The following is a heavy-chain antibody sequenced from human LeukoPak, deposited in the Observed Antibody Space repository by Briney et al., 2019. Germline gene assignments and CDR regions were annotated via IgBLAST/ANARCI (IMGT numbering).Heavy chain of an antibody. D-gene: IGHD6-13*01. V-gene: IGHV3-7*01. CDR3: ARDWGPYSSSSPTDY. CDR2: IKQDGSEQ. CDR1: GFTFSSYW. Sequence: PGGSLRLSCAASGFTFSSYWMSWVRQAPGKGLEWVANIKQDGSEQYYVDSVKGRFTISRDNAKNTLHLQMNSLRAEDTAVYYCARDWGPYSSSSPTDYWGQGTLVTVSS. J-gene: IGHJ4*02.